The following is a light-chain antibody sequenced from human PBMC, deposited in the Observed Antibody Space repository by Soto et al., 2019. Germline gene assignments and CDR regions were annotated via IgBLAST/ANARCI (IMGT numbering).Light chain of an antibody. CDR1: RVVTAY. V-gene: IGKV3-11*01. CDR3: QQRSNWPWT. Sequence: EIVLTQSPATLSLSPGKGPTSPSGPIRVVTAYLAWYQQKPGQAPRLLIYDASNRATGIPARFSGSGSGTDFTLTISSLEPEDFAVYYCQQRSNWPWTFGQGTKVEIK. CDR2: DAS. J-gene: IGKJ1*01.